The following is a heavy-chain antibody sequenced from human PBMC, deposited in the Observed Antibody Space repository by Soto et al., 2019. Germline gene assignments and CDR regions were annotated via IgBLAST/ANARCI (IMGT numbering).Heavy chain of an antibody. CDR2: ISRDGSSK. J-gene: IGHJ4*02. Sequence: GGSLRLSCAASGFTFSRYAMHWVRQAPGEGLEWVAVISRDGSSKYYGDSVKGRFTVSRDNSNNTLYLSMTSLRPDDTAVFYCARARNGAVPDSINFWGQGTLVTVSS. D-gene: IGHD2-8*01. CDR1: GFTFSRYA. CDR3: ARARNGAVPDSINF. V-gene: IGHV3-30-3*01.